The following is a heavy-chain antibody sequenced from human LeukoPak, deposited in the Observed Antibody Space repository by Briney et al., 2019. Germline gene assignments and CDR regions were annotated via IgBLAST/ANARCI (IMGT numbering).Heavy chain of an antibody. CDR2: IYHSGST. CDR3: ARHGLTSPHFDY. D-gene: IGHD3-10*01. CDR1: GYSISSGYY. V-gene: IGHV4-38-2*01. J-gene: IGHJ4*02. Sequence: SETLSLTCAVSGYSISSGYYWGWIRQPPGKGLEWIGSIYHSGSTYYNPSLKSRVTISVDTSKNQFSLKLSSVTAADTAVYYCARHGLTSPHFDYWGQGTLVTVSS.